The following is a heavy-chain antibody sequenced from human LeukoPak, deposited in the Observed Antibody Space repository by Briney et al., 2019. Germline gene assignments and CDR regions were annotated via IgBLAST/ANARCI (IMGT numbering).Heavy chain of an antibody. CDR2: IYYSGST. Sequence: PSETLSLTCTVSGGSISSYYWSWIRQPPGKGLEWIGHIYYSGSTNYNPSLKSRVTISIDTSKNQFSLRLSSVTAADTAVYYCAREEEGLYGDYVVFDYWGQGTLVTVSS. CDR1: GGSISSYY. J-gene: IGHJ4*02. CDR3: AREEEGLYGDYVVFDY. V-gene: IGHV4-59*01. D-gene: IGHD4-17*01.